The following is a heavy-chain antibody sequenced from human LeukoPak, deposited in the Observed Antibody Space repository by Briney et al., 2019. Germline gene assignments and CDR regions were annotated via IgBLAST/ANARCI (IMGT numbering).Heavy chain of an antibody. J-gene: IGHJ5*02. CDR2: IYYSGST. Sequence: PSETLSLTCTVSGGSISSYYWSWIRQPPGKGLEWIGYIYYSGSTNYNPSLKSRVTISVDTSKNQFSLKLSSETAADTAVYYCARLGTTGNWVDPWGQGTLVTVPS. V-gene: IGHV4-59*01. D-gene: IGHD4-17*01. CDR1: GGSISSYY. CDR3: ARLGTTGNWVDP.